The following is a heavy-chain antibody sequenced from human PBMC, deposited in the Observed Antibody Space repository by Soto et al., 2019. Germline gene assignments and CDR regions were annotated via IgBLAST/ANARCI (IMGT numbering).Heavy chain of an antibody. CDR1: GFTLNNHA. CDR2: ISGSGGST. CDR3: AKDPAAMVFYFDY. V-gene: IGHV3-23*01. J-gene: IGHJ4*02. Sequence: GESLILSCTASGFTLNNHAMSWVRQAPGKGLEWVSAISGSGGSTYYADSVKGRFTISRDNSKNTLYLQMNSLRAEDTAVYYCAKDPAAMVFYFDYWGQGTLVTVSS. D-gene: IGHD5-18*01.